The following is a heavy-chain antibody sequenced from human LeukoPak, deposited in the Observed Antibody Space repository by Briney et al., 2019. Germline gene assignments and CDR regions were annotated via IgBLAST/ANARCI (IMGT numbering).Heavy chain of an antibody. Sequence: GASVKVSCKASGYTFTSYYMHWVRQAPGQGLEWMGVINPSDGSTSYAQKFQGRVTMTRDTSTSAVYMELSSLRSEDTAVYYCARFPDSSGYYSYFDYWGQGTLVTVSS. D-gene: IGHD3-22*01. CDR2: INPSDGST. J-gene: IGHJ4*02. CDR1: GYTFTSYY. CDR3: ARFPDSSGYYSYFDY. V-gene: IGHV1-46*01.